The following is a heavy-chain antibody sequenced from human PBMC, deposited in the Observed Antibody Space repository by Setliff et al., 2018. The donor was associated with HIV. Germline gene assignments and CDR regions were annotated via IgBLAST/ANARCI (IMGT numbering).Heavy chain of an antibody. D-gene: IGHD3-3*01. CDR1: GGSITSGSDY. V-gene: IGHV4-61*09. CDR2: IHISGTT. CDR3: ARDVMEWFGNYFDN. Sequence: KPSETLSLTCTVSGGSITSGSDYWSWIRQPAGKGLEWIGQIHISGTTNYNPSLKSRVTISIDTSKHQFSLKLTSVTAADTALYYCARDVMEWFGNYFDNWGQGALVTVSS. J-gene: IGHJ4*02.